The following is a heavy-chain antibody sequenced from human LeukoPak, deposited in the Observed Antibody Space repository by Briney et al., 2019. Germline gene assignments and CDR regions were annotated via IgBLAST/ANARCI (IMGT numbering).Heavy chain of an antibody. CDR1: GGSISSYY. Sequence: PSETLSLTCTVSGGSISSYYWSWIRQPPGKGLEWIGYIYYSGSTNYNPSLKSRVTISVDTSKNQFSLKLSSVTAVDTAVYYCARADCSGGSCYEGDNWFDPWGQGTLVTVSS. CDR2: IYYSGST. D-gene: IGHD2-15*01. J-gene: IGHJ5*02. V-gene: IGHV4-59*01. CDR3: ARADCSGGSCYEGDNWFDP.